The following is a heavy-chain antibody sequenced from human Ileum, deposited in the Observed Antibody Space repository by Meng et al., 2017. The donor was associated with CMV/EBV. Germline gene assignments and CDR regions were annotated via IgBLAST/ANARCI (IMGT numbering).Heavy chain of an antibody. CDR3: ARAWVPGRPDY. Sequence: QLQLQESGPGLVKPSETRSPPCTVSGGSIRSSSFYWGWIRQPPGKGLEWIGTIYYSGSTYYNPSLKSRVTISLDTSENQFSLELTSVTAADTAVYFCARAWVPGRPDYWGQGALVTVSS. CDR2: IYYSGST. V-gene: IGHV4-39*07. CDR1: GGSIRSSSFY. J-gene: IGHJ4*02. D-gene: IGHD1-26*01.